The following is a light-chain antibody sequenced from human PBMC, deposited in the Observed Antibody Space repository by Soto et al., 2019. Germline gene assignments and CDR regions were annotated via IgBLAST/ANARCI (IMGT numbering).Light chain of an antibody. CDR3: QQSYSTPF. Sequence: DIQMTQSPSSLSASVGDRVTITCRARQSISSYLNWYQQKPGKAPKLLIYAASSLQSGVPSRFSGSGSWTDFTLTISSLQPEDFATYYCQQSYSTPFFGPGTKVDIK. V-gene: IGKV1-39*01. CDR1: QSISSY. J-gene: IGKJ3*01. CDR2: AAS.